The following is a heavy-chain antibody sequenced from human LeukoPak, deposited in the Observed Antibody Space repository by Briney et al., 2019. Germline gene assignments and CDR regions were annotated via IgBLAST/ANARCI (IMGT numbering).Heavy chain of an antibody. J-gene: IGHJ4*02. V-gene: IGHV1-18*01. D-gene: IGHD1-26*01. CDR2: ISAYNGNT. Sequence: ASVKVSCKASGYTFTSYGISWVRQAPGQGLEWMGWISAYNGNTNYAQKLQGRVTMTTDTSTSTAYMELRSLRSDDTAVYYCARGRPFVGATTVPFDYWGQGTLVTVSS. CDR3: ARGRPFVGATTVPFDY. CDR1: GYTFTSYG.